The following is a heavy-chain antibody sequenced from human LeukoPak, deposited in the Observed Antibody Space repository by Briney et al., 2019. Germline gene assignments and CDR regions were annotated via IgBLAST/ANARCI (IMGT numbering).Heavy chain of an antibody. CDR1: GGSFSDYY. CDR2: INHSGST. CDR3: ARGRVNSYYGSGSSPRDFDY. J-gene: IGHJ4*02. V-gene: IGHV4-34*01. D-gene: IGHD3-10*01. Sequence: SETLSLTCAVYGGSFSDYYWSWIRQPPGKGLEWIGEINHSGSTNYNPSLKSRVTISVDTSKNQFSLKLSSVTAADTAVYYCARGRVNSYYGSGSSPRDFDYWGQGTLVTVSS.